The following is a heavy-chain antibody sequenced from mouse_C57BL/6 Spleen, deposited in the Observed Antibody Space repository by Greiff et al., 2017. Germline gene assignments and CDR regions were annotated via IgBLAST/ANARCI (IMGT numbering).Heavy chain of an antibody. CDR3: ARSLTGFHFDY. CDR2: IDPSDSYT. D-gene: IGHD4-1*01. CDR1: GYTFTSYW. Sequence: VQLQQPGAELVKPGASVKLSCKASGYTFTSYWMQWVKQRPGQGLEWIGEIDPSDSYTNYNQKFKGKATLTVDTSSSPAYMQLSSLTSEDSAVYYCARSLTGFHFDYWGQGTTLTVSS. J-gene: IGHJ2*01. V-gene: IGHV1-50*01.